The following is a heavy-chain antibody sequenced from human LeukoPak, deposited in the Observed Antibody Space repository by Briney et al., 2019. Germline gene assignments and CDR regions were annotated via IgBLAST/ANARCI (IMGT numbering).Heavy chain of an antibody. Sequence: GGSLRLSCAASGFIVSNYYMNWVRQAPGKGLECVSVIYNGGATYYADSVKGRFTISRDNSKNTLYLQMNSLRAEDTAVYYCATYGDYGYLDNYYFDYWGQGTLVTVSS. J-gene: IGHJ4*02. CDR3: ATYGDYGYLDNYYFDY. CDR2: IYNGGAT. V-gene: IGHV3-66*02. D-gene: IGHD4-17*01. CDR1: GFIVSNYY.